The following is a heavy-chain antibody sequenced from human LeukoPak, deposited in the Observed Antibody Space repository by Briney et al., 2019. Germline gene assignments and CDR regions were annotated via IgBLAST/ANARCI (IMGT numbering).Heavy chain of an antibody. J-gene: IGHJ5*02. CDR1: GFTFSNYW. D-gene: IGHD6-19*01. V-gene: IGHV3-74*01. CDR3: ARGADTDYSSDS. Sequence: GGSLRLSCAASGFTFSNYWMHWVRQAPGKGLVWVSRINSDARSTSYADSVKGRFTISRDNAKNTLYLQMNSLRAEDTAVYYCARGADTDYSSDSWGQGTLVTVSS. CDR2: INSDARST.